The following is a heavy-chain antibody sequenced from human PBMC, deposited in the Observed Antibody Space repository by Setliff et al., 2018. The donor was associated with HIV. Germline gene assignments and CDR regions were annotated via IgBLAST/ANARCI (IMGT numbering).Heavy chain of an antibody. CDR3: ARDGAQTYCGGDCYANWFDP. Sequence: ASVKVSCKPSGYTFTSYGISWVRQAPGQGLEWMGWISAYNGNTNYAQKLQGRVTMTTDTSTSTAYMELRSLRSDDTAVYYCARDGAQTYCGGDCYANWFDPWGQGTLVTVSS. V-gene: IGHV1-18*01. CDR1: GYTFTSYG. D-gene: IGHD2-21*02. J-gene: IGHJ5*02. CDR2: ISAYNGNT.